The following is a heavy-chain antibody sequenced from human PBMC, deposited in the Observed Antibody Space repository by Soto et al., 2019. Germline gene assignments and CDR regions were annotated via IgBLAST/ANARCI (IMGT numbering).Heavy chain of an antibody. J-gene: IGHJ4*02. CDR3: ARGVGVVSL. V-gene: IGHV3-48*01. D-gene: IGHD3-3*01. CDR2: ISSNGDTI. Sequence: EVQLVESGGGLVQPGGSLRLSCAASGFTFSSYSMNWVRQAPGKGLEWLSHISSNGDTIYYADSEKGRFTISRDNAESSLFLQMNSLRAEDTAVYYCARGVGVVSLWGQGTLVTVSS. CDR1: GFTFSSYS.